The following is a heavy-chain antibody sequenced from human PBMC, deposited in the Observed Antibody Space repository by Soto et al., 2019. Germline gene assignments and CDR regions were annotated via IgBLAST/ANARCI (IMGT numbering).Heavy chain of an antibody. D-gene: IGHD3-16*01. CDR3: ARSWVTGKGGIDV. CDR1: GYTFTSYG. V-gene: IGHV1-18*01. CDR2: INGYTGNT. J-gene: IGHJ6*02. Sequence: QVQLVQSGAEVKKPGASVKVSCKASGYTFTSYGLSWVRQAPGQGLEWMGWINGYTGNTNYAQKFQGRVTMTTDTPTTTAYLDLWTLISDDTAVYYCARSWVTGKGGIDVWGQGTPVTVSS.